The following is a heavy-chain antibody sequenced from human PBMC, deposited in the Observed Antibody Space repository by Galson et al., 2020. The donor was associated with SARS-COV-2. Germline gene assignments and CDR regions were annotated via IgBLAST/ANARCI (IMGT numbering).Heavy chain of an antibody. CDR3: ARDTDWAFDF. D-gene: IGHD2-21*01. CDR2: IKQDGSEI. V-gene: IGHV3-7*01. CDR1: GFTFSSYW. J-gene: IGHJ3*01. Sequence: GGSLRLSCAASGFTFSSYWMSWVRQAPGKGLEWVAHIKQDGSEIHYSESVKDRFTVSRDTARNSLLLQMNNLGPEDTAVYYCARDTDWAFDFWGQGTMVTISS.